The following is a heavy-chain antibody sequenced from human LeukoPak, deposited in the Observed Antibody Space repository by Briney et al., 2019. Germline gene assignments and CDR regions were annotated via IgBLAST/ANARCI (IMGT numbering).Heavy chain of an antibody. Sequence: GGSLRLSCAPSGFTPTRYWTDWVRPAPGEGLVWVTRIKTDRTYTNNADSVKGRFTISRDNAKSTLYLQMNSLRVEDTAVYYCVADLDGYADFWGQGTLVTVSS. J-gene: IGHJ4*02. V-gene: IGHV3-74*01. CDR1: GFTPTRYW. D-gene: IGHD5-24*01. CDR2: IKTDRTYT. CDR3: VADLDGYADF.